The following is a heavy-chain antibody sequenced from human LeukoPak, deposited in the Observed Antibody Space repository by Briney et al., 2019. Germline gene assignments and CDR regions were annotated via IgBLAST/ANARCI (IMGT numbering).Heavy chain of an antibody. J-gene: IGHJ3*02. CDR1: GASITSSGYY. CDR3: ARHTFNLWFGELLDAFDI. V-gene: IGHV4-39*01. D-gene: IGHD3-10*01. CDR2: IYHSGST. Sequence: PSETLSLTCTVSGASITSSGYYWGWIRQPPGKGLEWIGTIYHSGSTYYNPSLKSRVTISVDTSKNQFSLKLSSVTAADTAVYYCARHTFNLWFGELLDAFDIWGQGTMVTVSS.